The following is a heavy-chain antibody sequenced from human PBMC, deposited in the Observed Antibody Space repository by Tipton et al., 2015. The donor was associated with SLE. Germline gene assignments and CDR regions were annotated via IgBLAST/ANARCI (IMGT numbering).Heavy chain of an antibody. D-gene: IGHD3-10*01. CDR3: ARELAVRGVDAFDI. CDR1: GGSISSHY. Sequence: TLSLTCTVSGGSISSHYWSWIRQPPGKGLEWIGYIYCSGSTNYNPSLKSRVTISVDTSKNQFSLKLSSVTAADTAVYYCARELAVRGVDAFDIWGQGTMVTVSS. V-gene: IGHV4-59*11. J-gene: IGHJ3*02. CDR2: IYCSGST.